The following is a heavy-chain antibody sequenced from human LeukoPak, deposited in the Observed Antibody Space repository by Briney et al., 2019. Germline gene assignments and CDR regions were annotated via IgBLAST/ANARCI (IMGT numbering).Heavy chain of an antibody. V-gene: IGHV3-33*06. J-gene: IGHJ4*02. CDR2: IWYDGSNK. CDR3: AKDRRRPPVAVVVVPDY. D-gene: IGHD2-15*01. CDR1: GFTFSGYG. Sequence: GRSLRLSCAASGFTFSGYGMHWVRQAPGKGLEWVAVIWYDGSNKYYADSVKGRFTISRDNSKNTLYLQMNSLRAEDTAVYYCAKDRRRPPVAVVVVPDYWGQGTLVTVSS.